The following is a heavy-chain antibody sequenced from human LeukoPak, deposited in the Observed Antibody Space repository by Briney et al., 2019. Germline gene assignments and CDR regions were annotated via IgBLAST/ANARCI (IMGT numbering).Heavy chain of an antibody. CDR2: IRYDGSNK. CDR3: AKDKGKGMNYFDY. CDR1: GFTFSSYG. J-gene: IGHJ4*02. Sequence: GGSLRLSCAASGFTFSSYGMHWVRQAPGKGLEWVAFIRYDGSNKYYADSVKGRFTISRDNPKNTLYVQMNSLGAEDTAVYYCAKDKGKGMNYFDYWGQGTLVTVSS. V-gene: IGHV3-30*02.